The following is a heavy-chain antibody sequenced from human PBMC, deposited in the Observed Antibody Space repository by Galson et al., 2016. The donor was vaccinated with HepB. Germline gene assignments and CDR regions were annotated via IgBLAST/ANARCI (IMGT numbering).Heavy chain of an antibody. CDR1: GASFGDFS. J-gene: IGHJ6*02. Sequence: ETLSLTCAVSGASFGDFSWSXIRQXPGKGLEWIGEINDGGSANYSPSLKPRVTISIDTSTNQFSLNLSSVTAPDTAISYCVRERLLRYFELFPSGYYGMDVWGQGTTVTVSS. CDR3: VRERLLRYFELFPSGYYGMDV. CDR2: INDGGSA. V-gene: IGHV4-34*01. D-gene: IGHD3-9*01.